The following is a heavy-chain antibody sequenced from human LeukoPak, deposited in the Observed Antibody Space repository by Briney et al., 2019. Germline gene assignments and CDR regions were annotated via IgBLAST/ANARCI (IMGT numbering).Heavy chain of an antibody. V-gene: IGHV1-18*01. CDR1: GYTFTSYG. D-gene: IGHD3-10*01. J-gene: IGHJ4*02. CDR3: ARDRIMFRANYYGSGSLGY. Sequence: ASVKVSCKASGYTFTSYGISWVRQAPGQGLEWMGWISAYNGNTNYAQKLQGRVTMTTDTSTSTAYMELGSLRSDDTAVYYCARDRIMFRANYYGSGSLGYWGQGTLVTVSS. CDR2: ISAYNGNT.